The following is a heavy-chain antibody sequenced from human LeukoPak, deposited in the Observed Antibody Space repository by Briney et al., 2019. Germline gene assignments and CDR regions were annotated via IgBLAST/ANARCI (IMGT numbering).Heavy chain of an antibody. Sequence: SETLSLTCTVSGGSISCGDYYWSWIRQPPGKGLEWIGYIYYSGSTYYNPSLKSRVTISVDTSKNQFSLKLSSVTAADTAVYYCAREDLDTPFDYWGQGTLVTVSS. CDR3: AREDLDTPFDY. V-gene: IGHV4-30-4*08. CDR2: IYYSGST. CDR1: GGSISCGDYY. J-gene: IGHJ4*02. D-gene: IGHD5-18*01.